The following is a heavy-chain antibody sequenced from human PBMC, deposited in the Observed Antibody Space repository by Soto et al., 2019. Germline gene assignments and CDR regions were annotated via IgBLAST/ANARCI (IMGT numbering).Heavy chain of an antibody. CDR2: IYYSGST. J-gene: IGHJ6*02. Sequence: QVQLQESGPGLVKPSQTLSLTCTVSGGSISSGGYYWSWIRQHPGKGLGWIGYIYYSGSTYYNPSLKSRVTMSVDTSKNQFSLKLSSVTAADTAVYYCARVCGGDCHYGMDVWGQGTTVTVSS. V-gene: IGHV4-31*03. CDR3: ARVCGGDCHYGMDV. CDR1: GGSISSGGYY. D-gene: IGHD2-21*02.